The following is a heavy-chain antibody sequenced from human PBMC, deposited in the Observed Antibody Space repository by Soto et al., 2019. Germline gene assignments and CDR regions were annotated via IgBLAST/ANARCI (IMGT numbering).Heavy chain of an antibody. J-gene: IGHJ4*02. CDR1: GFTFTSHA. Sequence: GGSLRLSCSASGFTFTSHAMTWVRQAPGKGLEWVSAISGLDGSTYYADSVKGRFTISRDDSEKTLFPQMNSLRAEDTAVYYCATDLGWGQGTLVTVSS. CDR3: ATDLG. V-gene: IGHV3-23*01. CDR2: ISGLDGST.